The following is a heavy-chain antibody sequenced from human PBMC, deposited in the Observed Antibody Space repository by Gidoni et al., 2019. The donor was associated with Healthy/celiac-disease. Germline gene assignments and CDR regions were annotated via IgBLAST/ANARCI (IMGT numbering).Heavy chain of an antibody. CDR1: GFPAGPTS. V-gene: IGHV3-53*01. CDR2: IYSGGST. Sequence: EVQLVESGGGLIAPGGSLSPSCAAYGFPAGPTSMSFVRQAPGKGLEWVSVIYSGGSTYYADSVKGRFTISRDNSKNTLYLQMNSLRAEDTAVYYCARGYCTNGVCYTLHAFDIWGQGTMVTVSS. CDR3: ARGYCTNGVCYTLHAFDI. J-gene: IGHJ3*02. D-gene: IGHD2-8*01.